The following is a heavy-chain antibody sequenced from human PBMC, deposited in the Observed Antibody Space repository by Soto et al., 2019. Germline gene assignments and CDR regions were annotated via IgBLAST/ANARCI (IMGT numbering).Heavy chain of an antibody. CDR1: GYTFTSYA. CDR3: ARVRGRDCSGGSCYSDRIYYYYYYMDV. Sequence: QVQLVQSGAEVKKPGASVKVSCKASGYTFTSYAMHWVRQAPGQRLEWMGWINAGNGNTKYSQKFQGRVTITRDTSASTAYMELSSLRSEDTAVYHCARVRGRDCSGGSCYSDRIYYYYYYMDVWGKGTTVTVSS. D-gene: IGHD2-15*01. V-gene: IGHV1-3*01. J-gene: IGHJ6*03. CDR2: INAGNGNT.